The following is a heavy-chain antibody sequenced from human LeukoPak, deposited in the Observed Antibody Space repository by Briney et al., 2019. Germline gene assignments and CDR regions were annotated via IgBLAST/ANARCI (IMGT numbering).Heavy chain of an antibody. J-gene: IGHJ3*02. V-gene: IGHV4-39*07. CDR1: GGSISSNSFY. CDR2: IYYSGIT. D-gene: IGHD3-9*01. Sequence: SETLSLTCTVSGGSISSNSFYWGWIRQPPGKGLEYIGSIYYSGITFYNPSLKSRITISVDTSKNQFSLKLSSLTPAYTAGYYCARGGGRYFDWLLSFAFDIWGQGTMVIVSS. CDR3: ARGGGRYFDWLLSFAFDI.